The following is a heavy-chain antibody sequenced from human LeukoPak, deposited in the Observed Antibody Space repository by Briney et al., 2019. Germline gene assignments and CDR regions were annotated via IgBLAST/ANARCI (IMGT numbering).Heavy chain of an antibody. J-gene: IGHJ3*02. D-gene: IGHD6-13*01. CDR2: IIPIFGTA. CDR1: GGTFSSYA. V-gene: IGHV1-69*05. Sequence: SVKVSCKASGGTFSSYAISWVRQAPGQGLEWMGGIIPIFGTANYAQEFQGRVTITTDESTSTAYMELSRLRSEDTAVYYCARDLGSEAAADNVGVAFDIWGQGTMVTVSS. CDR3: ARDLGSEAAADNVGVAFDI.